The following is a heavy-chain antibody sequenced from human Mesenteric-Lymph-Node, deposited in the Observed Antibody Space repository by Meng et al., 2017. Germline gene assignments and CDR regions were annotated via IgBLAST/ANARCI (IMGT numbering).Heavy chain of an antibody. J-gene: IGHJ4*02. CDR3: ARRGCSGGSCYLDY. CDR1: GFTFSSYD. D-gene: IGHD2-15*01. V-gene: IGHV3-64*02. Sequence: GESLKISCAACGFTFSSYDMHWVRQAPGKGLEYVSAITTNGGSTYYADSVKGRFTISRDNSKNTLYLQMGSLRAEDMAVYYCARRGCSGGSCYLDYWGQGTLVTVAS. CDR2: ITTNGGST.